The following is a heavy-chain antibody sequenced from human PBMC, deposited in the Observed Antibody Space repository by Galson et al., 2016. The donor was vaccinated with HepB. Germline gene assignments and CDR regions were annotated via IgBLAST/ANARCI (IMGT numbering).Heavy chain of an antibody. CDR3: AKWSDAAATY. CDR1: GFTFSTYA. D-gene: IGHD6-13*01. CDR2: ISGSGDTT. Sequence: SLRLSCAGTGFTFSTYAMSWVRQAPGKRLEWVSAISGSGDTTYYADSVKGRFSISSDNSKNTLYLQMSSLTAEDTAVYYCAKWSDAAATYWGQGALVTVSS. V-gene: IGHV3-23*01. J-gene: IGHJ4*02.